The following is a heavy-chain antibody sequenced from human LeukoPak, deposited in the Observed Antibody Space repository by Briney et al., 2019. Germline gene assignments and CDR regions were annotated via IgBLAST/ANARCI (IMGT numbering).Heavy chain of an antibody. Sequence: GGSLRLSCAASGFTFSSYWMSWVRQAPGKGLECVANIKQDGSEKYYVDSVRGRFTLFRDNAKNSLYLQMNSLRVEDTAVYYCATSAARAIESWGQGTLVTVSS. CDR1: GFTFSSYW. D-gene: IGHD6-25*01. V-gene: IGHV3-7*01. CDR3: ATSAARAIES. J-gene: IGHJ4*02. CDR2: IKQDGSEK.